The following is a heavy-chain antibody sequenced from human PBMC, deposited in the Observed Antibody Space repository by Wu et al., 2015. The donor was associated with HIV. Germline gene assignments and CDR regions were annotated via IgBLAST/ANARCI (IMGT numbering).Heavy chain of an antibody. J-gene: IGHJ6*02. V-gene: IGHV1-69*13. D-gene: IGHD1-1*01. Sequence: QVQVVQSGAEVKTPGSSVKVSCKASGGTFSSFSISWVRQAPGQGLEWMGGITPLFGRPNYAQRFQGRVTITADESTSTAYMELSSLKSEDTAVYYCAKTNRIVTNGIDFYHYYGMDVWGQGTTVTVSS. CDR2: ITPLFGRP. CDR1: GGTFSSFS. CDR3: AKTNRIVTNGIDFYHYYGMDV.